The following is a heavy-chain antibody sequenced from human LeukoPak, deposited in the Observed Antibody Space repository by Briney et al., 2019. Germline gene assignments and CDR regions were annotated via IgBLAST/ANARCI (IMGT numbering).Heavy chain of an antibody. CDR1: GFTFSSYA. CDR3: ARGAKTYYYDSSGYWFPY. CDR2: ISYDGSNK. D-gene: IGHD3-22*01. Sequence: GGSLRLSCAASGFTFSSYAMHWVRQAPGKGLEWVAVISYDGSNKYYADSVKGRFTISRDNSKNTLYLQMNSLRAEDTAVYYCARGAKTYYYDSSGYWFPYWGQGTLVTVSS. J-gene: IGHJ4*02. V-gene: IGHV3-30*14.